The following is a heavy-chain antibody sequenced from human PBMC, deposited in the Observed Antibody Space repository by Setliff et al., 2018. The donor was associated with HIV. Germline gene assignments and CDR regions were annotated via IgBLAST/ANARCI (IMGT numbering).Heavy chain of an antibody. J-gene: IGHJ4*02. V-gene: IGHV1-2*02. CDR3: ARVVDRDYDFWSAYEY. D-gene: IGHD3-3*01. CDR2: IIPKSGET. Sequence: ASVKVSCKSSGYTITAHYIHWVRQAPGQGPEWMGWIIPKSGETSYAEKFRGRVTMTRDTSLSTAYMELSWLTSDDTAVYYCARVVDRDYDFWSAYEYWGQGTMVTVSS. CDR1: GYTITAHY.